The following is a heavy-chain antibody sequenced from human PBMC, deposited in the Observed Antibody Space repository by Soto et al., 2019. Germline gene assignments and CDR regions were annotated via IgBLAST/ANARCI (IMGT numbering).Heavy chain of an antibody. J-gene: IGHJ4*02. CDR2: IFWDDDK. D-gene: IGHD2-8*02. Sequence: ESGPTLVNPTQTLTLTCSFSRFSLRTRGMGMGWIRQPPEKALEWLAIIFWDDDKRYSRPLKSRLNTSKATSEPQVMLTRPNMEPADTASSYCAHRYSGTGGHFDSWGQGTLVTVSS. CDR1: RFSLRTRGMG. V-gene: IGHV2-5*02. CDR3: AHRYSGTGGHFDS.